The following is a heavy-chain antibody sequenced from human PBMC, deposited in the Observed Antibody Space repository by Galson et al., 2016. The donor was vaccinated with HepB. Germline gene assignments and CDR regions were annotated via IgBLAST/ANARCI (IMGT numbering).Heavy chain of an antibody. CDR1: DHTFSTYG. CDR2: ISPEKGNT. Sequence: SVKVSCKASDHTFSTYGITWVRQAPGQGLEWMGWISPEKGNTIYAQELQGRVTLTTDTSTRTAYLELRSLRSDDTAVYYCAGDGEQLIPTAYWGQGTQVTVSS. D-gene: IGHD6-13*01. V-gene: IGHV1-18*01. J-gene: IGHJ4*02. CDR3: AGDGEQLIPTAY.